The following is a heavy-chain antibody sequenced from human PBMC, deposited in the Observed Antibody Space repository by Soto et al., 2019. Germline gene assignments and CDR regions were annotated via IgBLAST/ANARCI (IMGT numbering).Heavy chain of an antibody. Sequence: WGSLRLSWTAFGFTFNTYAMHWVRQAPGNGLEWMAVISYDGRNQFYADSVKGRFTISRDNSKNTLYLQMNSLRAEDTAVYYCAKDLFDSSGYDAFDIWGQGTMVTVSS. V-gene: IGHV3-30-3*01. D-gene: IGHD3-22*01. CDR3: AKDLFDSSGYDAFDI. J-gene: IGHJ3*02. CDR1: GFTFNTYA. CDR2: ISYDGRNQ.